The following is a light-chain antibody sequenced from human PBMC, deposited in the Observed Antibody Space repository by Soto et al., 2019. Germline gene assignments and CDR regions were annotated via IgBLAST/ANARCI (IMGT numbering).Light chain of an antibody. CDR3: AAWDDTLNGYV. V-gene: IGLV1-44*01. CDR2: SNN. J-gene: IGLJ1*01. CDR1: SSNIGSNT. Sequence: QSVLTQPPSASGTPGQRVTIYCSGSSSNIGSNTVNWYQQLPGTAPKLLIYSNNQRPSGVPDRFSGSKSGNPASLAISGLQSEDEADHYCAAWDDTLNGYVFGNGTKLTV.